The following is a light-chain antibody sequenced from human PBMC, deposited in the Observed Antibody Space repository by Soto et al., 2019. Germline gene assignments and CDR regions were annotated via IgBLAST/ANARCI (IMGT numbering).Light chain of an antibody. Sequence: QSALTQPASVSGSPGQSITISCTGTSSDVGGYNSVSWYQQHPGKVPKLLIYGVTNRPSGVSNRFSGSKSGNTASLTISGLQAEDEADYYCSSFTSSVTDVFGTGTKVTVL. CDR2: GVT. J-gene: IGLJ1*01. CDR3: SSFTSSVTDV. CDR1: SSDVGGYNS. V-gene: IGLV2-14*03.